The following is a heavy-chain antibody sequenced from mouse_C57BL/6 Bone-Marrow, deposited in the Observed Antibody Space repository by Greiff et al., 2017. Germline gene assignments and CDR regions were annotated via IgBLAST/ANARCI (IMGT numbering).Heavy chain of an antibody. D-gene: IGHD3-2*02. CDR2: INPNNGGT. CDR3: ARWGRAQALLLNY. Sequence: VQLQQSGPELVKPGASVKMSCKASGYTFTDYNMHWVKQSHGKSLEWIGYINPNNGGTSYNQKFKGKATLTVNKSSSTAYMELRSLTSEDSAVYYCARWGRAQALLLNYWGQGTTLTVSS. CDR1: GYTFTDYN. V-gene: IGHV1-22*01. J-gene: IGHJ2*01.